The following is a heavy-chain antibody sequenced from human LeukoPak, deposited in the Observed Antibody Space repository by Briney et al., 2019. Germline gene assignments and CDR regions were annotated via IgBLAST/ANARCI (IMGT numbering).Heavy chain of an antibody. V-gene: IGHV4-59*08. J-gene: IGHJ4*02. CDR1: GGSIGTYY. CDR3: ARQNDFMVVPVD. CDR2: IDYTGTT. D-gene: IGHD2-2*01. Sequence: PSETLSLTCIVSGGSIGTYYWTWIRQPPGKGLEWLGYIDYTGTTKCNPSLKSRATLSVDMLKNQFSLKLTSVSAADTAVYYCARQNDFMVVPVDWGQGTLVTVSS.